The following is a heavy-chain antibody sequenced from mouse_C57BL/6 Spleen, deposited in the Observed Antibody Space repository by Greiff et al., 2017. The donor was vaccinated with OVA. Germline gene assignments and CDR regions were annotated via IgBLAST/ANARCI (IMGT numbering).Heavy chain of an antibody. CDR1: GYAFSSSW. Sequence: VQRVESGPELVKPGASVKISCKASGYAFSSSWMNWVKQRPGKGLEWIGRIYPGDGDTNYNGKFKGKATLTADKSSSTAYMQLSSLTSEDSAVYFCARHYYGSSWDYFDYWGQGTTLTVSS. CDR2: IYPGDGDT. V-gene: IGHV1-82*01. J-gene: IGHJ2*01. D-gene: IGHD1-1*01. CDR3: ARHYYGSSWDYFDY.